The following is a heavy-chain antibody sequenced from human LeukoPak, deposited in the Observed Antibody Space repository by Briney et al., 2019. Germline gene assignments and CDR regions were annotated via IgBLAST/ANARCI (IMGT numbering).Heavy chain of an antibody. Sequence: GGSLRLSCAASGFTFDDYAMHWVRQAPGKGLEWVSGISWNSGSIGYADSVKGRFTISRDNAKNSLYLQMNSLRAEDTALYYCAKDRGEYWNGMDVWGQGTTVTVSS. D-gene: IGHD2-8*02. CDR2: ISWNSGSI. J-gene: IGHJ6*02. CDR3: AKDRGEYWNGMDV. CDR1: GFTFDDYA. V-gene: IGHV3-9*01.